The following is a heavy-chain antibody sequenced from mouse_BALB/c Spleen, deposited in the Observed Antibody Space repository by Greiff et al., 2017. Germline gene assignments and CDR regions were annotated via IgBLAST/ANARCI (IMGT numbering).Heavy chain of an antibody. CDR3: ARNGGTALFDY. J-gene: IGHJ2*01. D-gene: IGHD3-3*01. V-gene: IGHV1-77*01. CDR2: IYPGSGNT. Sequence: VQLQESGAELARPGASVKLSCKASGYTFTDYSINWVKQRTGQGLEWIGEIYPGSGNTYYNEKFKGKATLTADKSSSTAYMQLSSLTSEDSAVYFCARNGGTALFDYWGQGTTLTVSS. CDR1: GYTFTDYS.